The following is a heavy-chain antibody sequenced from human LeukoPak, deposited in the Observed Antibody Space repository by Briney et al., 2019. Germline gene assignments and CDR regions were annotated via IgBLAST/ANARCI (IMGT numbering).Heavy chain of an antibody. D-gene: IGHD5-24*01. J-gene: IGHJ4*02. Sequence: ASVKVSCKASGGTFSSYAISWVRQAPGQGLEWMGGIIPIFGTANYAQKFQGRVTITADKSTSTAYMELSSLRSEDTAVYYCARGIALSRDGYNDFDYWGQGTLVTVSS. CDR2: IIPIFGTA. CDR3: ARGIALSRDGYNDFDY. V-gene: IGHV1-69*06. CDR1: GGTFSSYA.